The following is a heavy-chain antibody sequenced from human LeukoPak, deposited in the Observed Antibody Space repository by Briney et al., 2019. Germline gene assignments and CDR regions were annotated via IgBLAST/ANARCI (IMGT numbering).Heavy chain of an antibody. CDR3: AKRGPSEGKYFNY. CDR1: GFTFSDYA. Sequence: PGGSLRLSCAASGFTFSDYAMSWVRQAPGKGLEWVSGVSGRGGAYYADSVKGRFTISRDTSKNMLYLQMNSLRAEDTAVYYCAKRGPSEGKYFNYWGQGILVIVSS. CDR2: VSGRGGA. D-gene: IGHD3-10*01. V-gene: IGHV3-23*01. J-gene: IGHJ4*02.